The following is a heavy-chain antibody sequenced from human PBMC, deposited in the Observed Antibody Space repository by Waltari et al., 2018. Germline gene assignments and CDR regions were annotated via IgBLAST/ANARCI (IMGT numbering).Heavy chain of an antibody. V-gene: IGHV4-59*01. CDR1: RGSISNYY. D-gene: IGHD6-13*01. CDR2: IYYSGST. Sequence: QVQLQESGPGLVKPSETLSLTCTVSRGSISNYYWSWIRQPPGKGLEWIGYIYYSGSTNYNPSLKSRVTISVDTSKNQFSLKLSSVTAADTAVYYCARAQPIAAADPYYFDYWGQGTLVTVSS. CDR3: ARAQPIAAADPYYFDY. J-gene: IGHJ4*02.